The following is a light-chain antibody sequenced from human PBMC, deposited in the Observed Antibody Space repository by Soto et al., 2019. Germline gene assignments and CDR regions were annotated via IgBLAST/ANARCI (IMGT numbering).Light chain of an antibody. V-gene: IGLV2-14*01. CDR2: EVS. CDR3: SSYTSSNTLYV. Sequence: QSVLTQPASVSGSPGQSITISCTGTSSDVGGYNYVSWYQQHPGKAPKLIIYEVSNRPAGVSNRFSGSKSGDTASLTISGLHAEDEADYFCSSYTSSNTLYVFGTGTKVTV. J-gene: IGLJ1*01. CDR1: SSDVGGYNY.